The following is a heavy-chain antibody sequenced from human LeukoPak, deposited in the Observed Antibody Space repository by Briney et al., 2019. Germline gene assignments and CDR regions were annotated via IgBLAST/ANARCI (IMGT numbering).Heavy chain of an antibody. Sequence: PSETLSLTCTVSGGSISSYYWSWIRQPPGKGLEWIGSMYYSGSTNYNPSLKSRVTISVDTSKNQFSLKLSSVTAADTAVYYCARATTVTAWPKYYYYYYYMDVWGKGTTVTVSS. CDR3: ARATTVTAWPKYYYYYYYMDV. CDR2: MYYSGST. D-gene: IGHD4-17*01. CDR1: GGSISSYY. J-gene: IGHJ6*03. V-gene: IGHV4-59*01.